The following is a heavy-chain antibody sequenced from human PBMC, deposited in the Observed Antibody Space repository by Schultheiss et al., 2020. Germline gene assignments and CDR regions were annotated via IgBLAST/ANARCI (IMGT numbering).Heavy chain of an antibody. CDR2: LSNDKSHE. CDR3: ATDGNLDDDY. D-gene: IGHD1-7*01. Sequence: GGSLRLSCAASGFSFRSYGMHWVRQAPGKGPEWVAHLSNDKSHEHYADSVKGRFTISRDNSENTLYLQMNSLRVEDTAVYYCATDGNLDDDYWGKGTLVTVSS. J-gene: IGHJ4*02. V-gene: IGHV3-30*03. CDR1: GFSFRSYG.